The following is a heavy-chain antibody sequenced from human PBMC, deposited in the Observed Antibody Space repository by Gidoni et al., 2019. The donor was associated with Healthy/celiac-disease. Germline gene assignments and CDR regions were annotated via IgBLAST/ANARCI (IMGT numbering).Heavy chain of an antibody. Sequence: EVQLLESGGGLVQPGGSLRLSCAASGFTFSSYAMSWVRQAPGKGLEWVSAISGSGGSTYYADSVKGRFTISRDNSKNTLYLQMNSLRAEDTAVYYCAKDREVQGGYYYVWFDYWGQGTLVTVSS. V-gene: IGHV3-23*01. D-gene: IGHD3-22*01. J-gene: IGHJ4*02. CDR3: AKDREVQGGYYYVWFDY. CDR1: GFTFSSYA. CDR2: ISGSGGST.